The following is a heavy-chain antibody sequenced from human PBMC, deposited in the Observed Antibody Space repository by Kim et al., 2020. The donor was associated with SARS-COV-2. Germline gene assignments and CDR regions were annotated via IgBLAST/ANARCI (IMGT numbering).Heavy chain of an antibody. D-gene: IGHD2-2*01. CDR3: ARDFEEIVVVLAAGHDY. Sequence: SETLSLTCAVYGGSFSDYYWSWIRQFPGKGLEWIGEINHSGRTSYNPSLKSRVTISVDTSKNQFSLKLNSVTAAETAVYYCARDFEEIVVVLAAGHDY. CDR1: GGSFSDYY. CDR2: INHSGRT. J-gene: IGHJ4*01. V-gene: IGHV4-34*01.